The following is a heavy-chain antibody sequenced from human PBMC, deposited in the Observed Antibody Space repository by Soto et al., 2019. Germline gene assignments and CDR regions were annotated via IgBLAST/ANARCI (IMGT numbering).Heavy chain of an antibody. V-gene: IGHV4-39*01. CDR1: GGSISSSSYY. J-gene: IGHJ4*02. Sequence: SETLSLTCTVSGGSISSSSYYWGWIRQPPGKGLEWIGSIYYSGSTYYNASLKSRVTISVDTSKNQFSLKLSSVTAADTAVYYWARTLAHIFDYWGQGTLVTVSS. CDR2: IYYSGST. CDR3: ARTLAHIFDY.